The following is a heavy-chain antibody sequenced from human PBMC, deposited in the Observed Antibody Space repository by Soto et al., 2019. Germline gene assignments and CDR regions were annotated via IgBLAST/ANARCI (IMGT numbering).Heavy chain of an antibody. J-gene: IGHJ6*02. CDR1: GGSISSYY. V-gene: IGHV4-4*07. CDR3: ARQRGPPFDGMDV. Sequence: QVQLQESGPRLVKPSEPLSLTCTVAGGSISSYYWSWIRQPAGQGLEWIGRIYTSGSTNYNPSLKSRVTMSVDTSKHQCPLKLSSVTAADTAVYYCARQRGPPFDGMDVWGQGTTVTVSS. CDR2: IYTSGST.